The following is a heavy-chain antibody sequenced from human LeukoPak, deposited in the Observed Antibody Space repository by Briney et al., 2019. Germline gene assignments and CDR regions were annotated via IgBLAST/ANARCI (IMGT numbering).Heavy chain of an antibody. CDR1: GFTFRSCW. CDR3: ARDGFLGPVTAYLDY. J-gene: IGHJ4*02. CDR2: VKGDGNRA. V-gene: IGHV3-74*01. Sequence: PGGSPRLSCAASGFTFRSCWMHWVRQGPGKGLEWVGQVKGDGNRANYADSVKGRFTISRDNAKKTVYLQMNSLRAEDTAVYYCARDGFLGPVTAYLDYWGQGTPVTVSS. D-gene: IGHD2-21*02.